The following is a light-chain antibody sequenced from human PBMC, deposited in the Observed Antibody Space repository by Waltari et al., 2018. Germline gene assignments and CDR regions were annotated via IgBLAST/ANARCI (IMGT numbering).Light chain of an antibody. J-gene: IGKJ5*01. V-gene: IGKV2-28*01. CDR1: QSLLHTNGYNY. CDR3: MQALQTPLT. CDR2: LGS. Sequence: DIVVTQSPLSLPVTPREPASISCRSNQSLLHTNGYNYLDWYLQKPGQSPQLLVYLGSSRASGVPERLSGSGAGTDFTLKITRVEAEDVGVYYCMQALQTPLTFCQGTRLEIK.